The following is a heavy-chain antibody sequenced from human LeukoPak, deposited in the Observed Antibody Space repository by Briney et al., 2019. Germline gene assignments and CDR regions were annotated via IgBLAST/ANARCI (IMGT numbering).Heavy chain of an antibody. J-gene: IGHJ4*02. D-gene: IGHD3-10*01. CDR1: GGSLSGYY. V-gene: IGHV4-34*01. CDR2: INQSGST. CDR3: ARGYGSGSYYRY. Sequence: PSETLSLTCAVYGGSLSGYYWSWIRQPPGKGLEWIGEINQSGSTNYNPFLKSRLTISVDTSNNQFSLKMSSVTAADTAVYYCARGYGSGSYYRYWGQGTLVTVSS.